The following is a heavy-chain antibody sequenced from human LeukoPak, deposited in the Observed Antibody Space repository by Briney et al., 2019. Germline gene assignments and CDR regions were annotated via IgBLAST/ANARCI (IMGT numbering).Heavy chain of an antibody. CDR2: IYYSGNT. Sequence: SETLSLTCTVSGGSISNYYWSWIRQPPGKGLEWIGYIYYSGNTKYNPSFKSRVTISVDTSKNQFSLRLGSVAAADTAVYYCARQREQWLTGWFDPWGQGTLVTVSS. J-gene: IGHJ5*02. CDR1: GGSISNYY. D-gene: IGHD6-19*01. CDR3: ARQREQWLTGWFDP. V-gene: IGHV4-59*08.